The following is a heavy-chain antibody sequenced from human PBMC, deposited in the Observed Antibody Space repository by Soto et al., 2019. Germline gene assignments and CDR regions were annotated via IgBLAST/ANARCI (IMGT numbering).Heavy chain of an antibody. CDR1: GGTISGYY. V-gene: IGHV4-4*07. CDR3: ARGQRFSDWFDP. Sequence: QVQLQESGPGLVKSSETLSLNCTVTGGTISGYYWTWIRQSAGGGLEWIGRIYSSGSTNYNPSLKSRVTISLDTSMNHFSLRLSSVTAADTAVYYCARGQRFSDWFDPWGQGTLVTVSS. CDR2: IYSSGST. D-gene: IGHD3-3*01. J-gene: IGHJ5*02.